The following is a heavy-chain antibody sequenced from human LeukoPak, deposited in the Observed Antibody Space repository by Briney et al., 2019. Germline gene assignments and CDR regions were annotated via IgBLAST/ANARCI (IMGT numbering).Heavy chain of an antibody. D-gene: IGHD5-12*01. J-gene: IGHJ4*02. CDR3: AKRSSSYDAFYFDY. CDR1: GFTFSSYA. V-gene: IGHV3-23*01. Sequence: GGSLRLSCAASGFTFSSYAMSWVRQAPGGGLEWVSVISGSGGSTHYADSVKGRFTISRDNSRNTLYLQMNSLRTEDTAVYYCAKRSSSYDAFYFDYWGQGTLVTVSS. CDR2: ISGSGGST.